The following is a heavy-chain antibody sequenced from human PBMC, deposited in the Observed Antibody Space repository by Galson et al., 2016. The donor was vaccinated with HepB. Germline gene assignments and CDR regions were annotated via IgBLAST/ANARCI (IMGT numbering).Heavy chain of an antibody. D-gene: IGHD6-19*01. J-gene: IGHJ4*02. V-gene: IGHV1-69*13. CDR3: TRDVYSSGWYGGDY. Sequence: SVKVSCKASGDIFGSYAFSWVRQAPGQGLEWMGGITPVSGTTNYAQKFQGRVTIIADAPTHTAHMELSGLRSEDTAVYYCTRDVYSSGWYGGDYWGQGTLVTVSS. CDR2: ITPVSGTT. CDR1: GDIFGSYA.